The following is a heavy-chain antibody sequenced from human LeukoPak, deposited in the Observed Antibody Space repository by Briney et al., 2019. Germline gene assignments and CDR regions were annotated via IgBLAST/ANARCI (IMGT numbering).Heavy chain of an antibody. J-gene: IGHJ6*02. CDR1: GFTFSSYG. Sequence: PGGSLRLSCAASGFTFSSYGMHWVRQAPGKGLEWVAVISYDGSNKYYADSVKGRFTISRDNSKNPLYLQMNSLRAEDTAVYYCARDKETPYHGMDVWGQGTTVTVSS. V-gene: IGHV3-30-3*01. CDR2: ISYDGSNK. CDR3: ARDKETPYHGMDV.